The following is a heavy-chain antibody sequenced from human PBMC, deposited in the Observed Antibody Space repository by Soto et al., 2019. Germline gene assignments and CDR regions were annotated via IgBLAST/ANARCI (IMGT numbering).Heavy chain of an antibody. CDR3: ARTRATPYGMDV. J-gene: IGHJ6*02. Sequence: SETLSLTCTVSGGSISSSSYYWGWIRQPPGKVLEWIGSIYYSGSTYYNPSLKSRVTIXXXXSXNXFXLXXXSVTXADTAVYYCARTRATPYGMDVWGQGTTVTVSS. CDR2: IYYSGST. V-gene: IGHV4-39*01. CDR1: GGSISSSSYY. D-gene: IGHD2-15*01.